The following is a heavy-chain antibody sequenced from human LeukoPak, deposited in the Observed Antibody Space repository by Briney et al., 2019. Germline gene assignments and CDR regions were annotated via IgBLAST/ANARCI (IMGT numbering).Heavy chain of an antibody. Sequence: PGGSLRLSCAASGFTFSTSSMNWVRQAPGKGLEWISYISSGSGTIYYADSVKGRFTISRDNSKNTLYLQMNNLRAEDTAVYYCARVSVLWFGGSNNGGWGQGTLVTVSS. CDR1: GFTFSTSS. CDR3: ARVSVLWFGGSNNGG. V-gene: IGHV3-48*01. D-gene: IGHD3-10*01. J-gene: IGHJ4*02. CDR2: ISSGSGTI.